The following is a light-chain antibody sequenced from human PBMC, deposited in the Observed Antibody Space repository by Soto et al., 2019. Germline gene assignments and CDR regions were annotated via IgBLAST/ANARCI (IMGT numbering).Light chain of an antibody. CDR3: QLSYRSPYT. CDR2: GAS. Sequence: IQLTQSPSSQSASVGDRVTVTCRASQSINIYLNWYQQKPGKAPTLLIYGASTLQSGVPSRFSGGGSRTDFTLTISSLQTEDFATYYCQLSYRSPYTFGQGTKLEI. J-gene: IGKJ2*01. CDR1: QSINIY. V-gene: IGKV1-39*01.